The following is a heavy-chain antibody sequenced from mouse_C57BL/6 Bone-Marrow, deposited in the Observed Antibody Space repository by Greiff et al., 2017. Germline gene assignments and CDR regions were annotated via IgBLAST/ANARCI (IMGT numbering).Heavy chain of an antibody. V-gene: IGHV1-58*01. Sequence: VQLQQSGAELVRPGSSVKMSCKTSGYTFTSYGINWVKQRPGQGLEWIGYICIGNGYTEYNEKFKGKATLTSDTSSSTAYMQLSSLTSEDSAIYFCARWVYYGSSSWYIDVWGTGTTVTVSS. CDR1: GYTFTSYG. J-gene: IGHJ1*03. D-gene: IGHD1-1*01. CDR2: ICIGNGYT. CDR3: ARWVYYGSSSWYIDV.